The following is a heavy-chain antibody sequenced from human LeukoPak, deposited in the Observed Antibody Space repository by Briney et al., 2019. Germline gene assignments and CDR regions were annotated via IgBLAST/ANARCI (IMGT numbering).Heavy chain of an antibody. CDR2: IYTSGST. V-gene: IGHV4-4*07. CDR1: GGSISSYY. D-gene: IGHD2-2*01. J-gene: IGHJ4*02. CDR3: ARGRKHQLPQHFDY. Sequence: SETLSLTCTVSGGSISSYYWSWIRQPAGKGLEWIGRIYTSGSTNYNPSLKNRVTMSVDTSKNQFSLKLSSVTAADTAVYYCARGRKHQLPQHFDYWGQGTLVTVSS.